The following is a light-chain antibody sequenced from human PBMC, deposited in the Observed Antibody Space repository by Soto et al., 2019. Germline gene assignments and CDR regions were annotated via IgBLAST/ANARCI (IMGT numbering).Light chain of an antibody. CDR2: AAS. Sequence: DIQMTQSPSSLSASVGDTVTITCRASQRISTYLNWYQQKPGRAPKLVISAASSLQSGVPTRFSGDGSGTDFTLTINSLQPEDVATYFCQQSSSTLGTFGQGTRV. J-gene: IGKJ1*01. V-gene: IGKV1-39*01. CDR1: QRISTY. CDR3: QQSSSTLGT.